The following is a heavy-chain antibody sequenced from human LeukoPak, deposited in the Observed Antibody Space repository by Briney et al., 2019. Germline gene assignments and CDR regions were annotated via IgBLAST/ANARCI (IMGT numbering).Heavy chain of an antibody. V-gene: IGHV4-59*10. Sequence: ESSETLSLTCAVYGGSFSGYYWSWIRQPAGKGLEWIGRIYTSGSTNYNPSLKSRVTISVDTSKNQFSLKLSSVTAADTAVYYCARYYYGSGTFNWFDPWGQGTLVTVSS. D-gene: IGHD3-10*01. CDR2: IYTSGST. CDR3: ARYYYGSGTFNWFDP. CDR1: GGSFSGYY. J-gene: IGHJ5*02.